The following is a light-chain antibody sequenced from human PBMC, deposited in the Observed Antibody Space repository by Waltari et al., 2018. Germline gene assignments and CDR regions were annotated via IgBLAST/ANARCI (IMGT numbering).Light chain of an antibody. CDR2: DAS. V-gene: IGKV3-11*01. J-gene: IGKJ1*01. Sequence: ETVLTQSPATLSLSPGERAPLSCRASQTVYTYLAWYQQKPGQAPRLLIYDASNRASGVPARFSGSGSGTDFTLTISSLEPEDFAVYYCLQRVSRPPWTFGQGTKVEL. CDR1: QTVYTY. CDR3: LQRVSRPPWT.